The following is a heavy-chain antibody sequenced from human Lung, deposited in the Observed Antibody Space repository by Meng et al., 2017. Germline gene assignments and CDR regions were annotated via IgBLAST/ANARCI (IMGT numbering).Heavy chain of an antibody. D-gene: IGHD2-8*02. V-gene: IGHV1-18*01. Sequence: QVQLVQSGAEVKKPGASVKVSCKASGYTFTSYGISWVRQAPGQGLEWMGWISTYNGNTNYAQKLQGRVTMTTDTSTSTAYMELRSLTSDDTAVYYCARDGDIVLVRGWFEPWGERTLVTVSS. J-gene: IGHJ5*02. CDR1: GYTFTSYG. CDR3: ARDGDIVLVRGWFEP. CDR2: ISTYNGNT.